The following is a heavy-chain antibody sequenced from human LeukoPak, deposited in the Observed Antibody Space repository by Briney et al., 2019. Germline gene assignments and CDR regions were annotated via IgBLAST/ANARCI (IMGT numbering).Heavy chain of an antibody. CDR2: MTPSSGRT. CDR1: GYNFNAYD. V-gene: IGHV1-8*01. CDR3: ATGRTYHDSTLYDY. Sequence: EASVKVSCKTSGYNFNAYDINWVRQATGQGLEWMGWMTPSSGRTGYARKFQGRLTMTRDTSTSTAYMEPSSLKSEDTALYYCATGRTYHDSTLYDYWGQGTWVTVSS. D-gene: IGHD4-11*01. J-gene: IGHJ4*02.